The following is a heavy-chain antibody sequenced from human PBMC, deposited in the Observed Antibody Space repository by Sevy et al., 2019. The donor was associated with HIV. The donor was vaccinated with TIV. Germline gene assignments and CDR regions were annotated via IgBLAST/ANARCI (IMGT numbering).Heavy chain of an antibody. CDR3: ATGVVVGPPGDRYAFDI. J-gene: IGHJ3*02. V-gene: IGHV1-24*01. CDR1: GYTLTELS. Sequence: ASVKVSCKVSGYTLTELSMHWVRQAPGKGLEWMGGFDPEDGETIYAQKFQGRVTMTEDTSTDTAYMELSSLRSEDTAVYYCATGVVVGPPGDRYAFDIWGQGTTVTVSS. D-gene: IGHD3-22*01. CDR2: FDPEDGET.